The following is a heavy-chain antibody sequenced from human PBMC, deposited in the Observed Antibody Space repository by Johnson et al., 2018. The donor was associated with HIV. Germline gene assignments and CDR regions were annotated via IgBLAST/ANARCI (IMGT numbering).Heavy chain of an antibody. V-gene: IGHV3-30*02. CDR2: LQHDGTSK. CDR1: GFTFSSFG. CDR3: SKDSIMITFGGIFDL. D-gene: IGHD3-16*01. J-gene: IGHJ3*01. Sequence: QVQLVESGGGVVQPGGSLRLSCAASGFTFSSFGMHWVRQAPGKGLEWVAFLQHDGTSKYYTDSVKGRFTISRDNSKNILYLQMNSLRPEDAAVYYCSKDSIMITFGGIFDLWGQGTMVTVSS.